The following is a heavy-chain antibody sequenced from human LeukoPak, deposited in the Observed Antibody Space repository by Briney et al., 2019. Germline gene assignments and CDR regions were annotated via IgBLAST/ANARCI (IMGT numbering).Heavy chain of an antibody. D-gene: IGHD3-16*01. CDR1: GDSLGIYK. J-gene: IGHJ6*03. V-gene: IGHV4-59*01. CDR3: ARETSQKGAHYMDV. CDR2: IYYSGST. Sequence: SETLSLTCSVSGDSLGIYKWSWIRQPPGKGLEWIGYIYYSGSTNYNPSLKSRVTISVDTSKNQFSLKLSSVTAADTAVYYCARETSQKGAHYMDVWGKGTTVTVSS.